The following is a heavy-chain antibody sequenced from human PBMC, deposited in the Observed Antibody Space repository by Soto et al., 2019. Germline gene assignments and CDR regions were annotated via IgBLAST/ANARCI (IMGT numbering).Heavy chain of an antibody. Sequence: QVQLQESGPGLVKPSQNLSLSCTVSDGSISSGDYYWSWIRQPPGKGLEWIGYIYYSGSTYYNPSLKSRVTISVDTSKNQFSLKLSSVTAADTAVYYCARDLLGGVIARYDPWGQGTLVTVSS. CDR2: IYYSGST. CDR1: DGSISSGDYY. J-gene: IGHJ5*02. V-gene: IGHV4-30-4*01. D-gene: IGHD3-16*02. CDR3: ARDLLGGVIARYDP.